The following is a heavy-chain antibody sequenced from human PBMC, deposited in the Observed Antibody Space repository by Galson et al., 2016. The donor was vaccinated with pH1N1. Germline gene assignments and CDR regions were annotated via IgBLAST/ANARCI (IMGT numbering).Heavy chain of an antibody. J-gene: IGHJ6*02. V-gene: IGHV1-3*04. CDR1: GYTFITYA. D-gene: IGHD3-3*01. CDR2: INTGDGNA. Sequence: SVKVSCKASGYTFITYAIHWVRQAPGQRLEWMGWINTGDGNAKSSQKFQDRVTITRDTTATTAYLDLRGLRSEDTAVYYCARGGTLSDFWSNYYPYGMDVWAKGPRSPSP. CDR3: ARGGTLSDFWSNYYPYGMDV.